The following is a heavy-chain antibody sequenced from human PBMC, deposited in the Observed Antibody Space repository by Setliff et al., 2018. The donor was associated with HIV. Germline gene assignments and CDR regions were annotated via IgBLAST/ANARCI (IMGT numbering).Heavy chain of an antibody. Sequence: GGSLRLSCAASGFTFNNYAMSWVRQAPGKGLEWVSAISGSTGSTYYADSVKGRFTISRDNSKNTLYLQMNSLRAEDTAVYYCARGPLYGYDRGYFDYWGQGTLVTVSS. CDR3: ARGPLYGYDRGYFDY. CDR2: ISGSTGST. CDR1: GFTFNNYA. D-gene: IGHD5-12*01. V-gene: IGHV3-23*01. J-gene: IGHJ4*02.